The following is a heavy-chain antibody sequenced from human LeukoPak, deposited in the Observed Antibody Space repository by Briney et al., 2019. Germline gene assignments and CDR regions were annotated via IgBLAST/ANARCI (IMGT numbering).Heavy chain of an antibody. V-gene: IGHV3-30*18. CDR3: AKDREWELGYFGY. CDR1: GFTFSSYG. D-gene: IGHD1-26*01. J-gene: IGHJ4*02. Sequence: PGGSLRLSCAASGFTFSSYGMHWVRQAPGKGLEWVAVISYDGSNKYYADSVKGRFTTSRDNSKNTLYLQMNSLRAEDTAVYYCAKDREWELGYFGYWGQGTLVTVSS. CDR2: ISYDGSNK.